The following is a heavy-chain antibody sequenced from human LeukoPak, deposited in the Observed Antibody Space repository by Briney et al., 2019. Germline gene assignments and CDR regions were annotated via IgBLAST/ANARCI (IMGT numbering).Heavy chain of an antibody. CDR1: GFIVSANY. V-gene: IGHV3-53*03. CDR3: TRALRGGELSQGD. D-gene: IGHD3-16*02. CDR2: IYRSGST. J-gene: IGHJ4*02. Sequence: GGSLRLSCAPSGFIVSANYMSWVRQAPGKGLEWVSLIYRSGSTDYADSVKGRFTISRDNSKNTLYLQMNNLRAEDTAVYYCTRALRGGELSQGDWGQGTLVTVSS.